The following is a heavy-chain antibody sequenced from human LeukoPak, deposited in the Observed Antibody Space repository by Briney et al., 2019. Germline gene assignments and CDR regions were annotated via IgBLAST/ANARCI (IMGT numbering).Heavy chain of an antibody. V-gene: IGHV3-21*01. D-gene: IGHD6-13*01. Sequence: GGSLRPSCAASGFTFSSYNMNWVRQAPGKGLEWVSSISSSSSYIYYTDSVQGRFTISRDNAKNSLYLQMNSLRADDTAIYYCARVSLGAAAGSSRWGQGTLVTVSS. J-gene: IGHJ4*02. CDR2: ISSSSSYI. CDR3: ARVSLGAAAGSSR. CDR1: GFTFSSYN.